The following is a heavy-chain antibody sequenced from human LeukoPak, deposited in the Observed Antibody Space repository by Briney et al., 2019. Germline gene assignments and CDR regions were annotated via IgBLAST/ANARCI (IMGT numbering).Heavy chain of an antibody. Sequence: GGSLRLSCVVSGFTFSSHWMSWVRQAPGKGLEWVTNIKEDGSEKYYVDSVKGRFTISRDNAKKSLYLQMDSLRAEDTAVYYCATHGYSELRYFDWSTNEWGQGTLVTVSS. D-gene: IGHD3-9*01. CDR1: GFTFSSHW. V-gene: IGHV3-7*01. CDR3: ATHGYSELRYFDWSTNE. CDR2: IKEDGSEK. J-gene: IGHJ4*02.